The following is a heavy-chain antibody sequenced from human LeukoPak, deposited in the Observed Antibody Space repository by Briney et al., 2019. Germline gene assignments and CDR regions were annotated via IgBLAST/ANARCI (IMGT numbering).Heavy chain of an antibody. D-gene: IGHD6-6*01. CDR3: ARDRDKDEYSSSSPLDV. Sequence: PGGSLRLSCAASGFTFSSYAMSWVRQAPGKGLEWVSAISGSGGSTYYYYADSVKGRFTISRDNSKNTLYLQMNSLRAEDTAVYYCARDRDKDEYSSSSPLDVWGKGTTVTVSS. CDR1: GFTFSSYA. J-gene: IGHJ6*04. CDR2: ISGSGGST. V-gene: IGHV3-23*01.